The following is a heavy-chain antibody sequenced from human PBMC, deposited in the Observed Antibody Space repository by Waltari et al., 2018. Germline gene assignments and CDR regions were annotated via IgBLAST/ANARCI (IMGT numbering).Heavy chain of an antibody. CDR2: IYPYNGNT. CDR1: GYIFSHYG. V-gene: IGHV1-18*01. CDR3: ARDDVDSSNFGGF. D-gene: IGHD3-16*01. J-gene: IGHJ4*02. Sequence: QLVQSGAEVKKPGASVKVSCKASGYIFSHYGITWVRKAPGQGLEWMGWIYPYNGNTKYEQNFQGRVTMTTDTSTATAYMEIRSLRSDDTAIYYCARDDVDSSNFGGFWGQGTQVTVSS.